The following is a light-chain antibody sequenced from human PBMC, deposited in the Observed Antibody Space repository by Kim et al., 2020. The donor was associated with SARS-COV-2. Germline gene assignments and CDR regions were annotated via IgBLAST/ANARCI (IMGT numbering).Light chain of an antibody. Sequence: DIQMIQSPSSVSASVGDRVTITCRASQGINNYLASYQQKPGKAPKLLIYSASTLYTGVPSRFTGFGSGTDFTLTISSLPPEDFATYNCQQINGLPPVTFGGGSKMEIK. J-gene: IGKJ4*01. CDR1: QGINNY. CDR2: SAS. CDR3: QQINGLPPVT. V-gene: IGKV1-12*01.